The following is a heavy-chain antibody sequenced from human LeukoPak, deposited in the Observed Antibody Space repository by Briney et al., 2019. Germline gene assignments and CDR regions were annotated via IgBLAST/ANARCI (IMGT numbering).Heavy chain of an antibody. Sequence: GGSLSLSCAASEFSVGSNYMTWVRQAPGKGLEWVANVKQDGSEKYYLDSVKGRFTISRDNAKNSLYLQMNSLRAEDTAVYYCARTVRDRWLGNLGYWGQGTLVTVSS. J-gene: IGHJ4*02. CDR1: EFSVGSNY. CDR2: VKQDGSEK. CDR3: ARTVRDRWLGNLGY. V-gene: IGHV3-7*01. D-gene: IGHD5-24*01.